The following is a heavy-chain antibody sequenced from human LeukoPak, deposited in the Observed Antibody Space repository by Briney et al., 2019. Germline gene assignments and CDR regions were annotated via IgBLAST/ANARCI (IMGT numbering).Heavy chain of an antibody. Sequence: SETLSLTCTVSGYSISSGYYWGWIRQPPGKGLEWIGSIYHSGSTYYYPSLTSRVTMSLDTSKNQFSLKLSSVTAADTAVYYCARVRWSSGQNWFDPWGQGTLVTVSS. CDR1: GYSISSGYY. CDR2: IYHSGST. V-gene: IGHV4-38-2*02. CDR3: ARVRWSSGQNWFDP. J-gene: IGHJ5*02. D-gene: IGHD6-19*01.